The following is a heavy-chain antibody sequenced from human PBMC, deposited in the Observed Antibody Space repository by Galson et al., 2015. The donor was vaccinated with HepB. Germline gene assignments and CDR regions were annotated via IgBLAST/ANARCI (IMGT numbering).Heavy chain of an antibody. CDR1: GFTFSSYA. CDR3: AKDAGGDWGMDV. D-gene: IGHD2-21*01. V-gene: IGHV3-23*01. J-gene: IGHJ6*02. CDR2: ISGSGGST. Sequence: SLRLSCAASGFTFSSYAMSWVRQAPGKGLEWVSAISGSGGSTYYADSVKGRFTISRDNSKNTLYLQMNSLRAEDTAIYYCAKDAGGDWGMDVWGQGTTVTVSS.